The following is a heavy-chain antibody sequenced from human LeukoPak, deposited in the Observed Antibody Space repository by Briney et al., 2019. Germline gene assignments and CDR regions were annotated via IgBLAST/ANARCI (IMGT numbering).Heavy chain of an antibody. CDR3: ARESGSDAFDI. J-gene: IGHJ3*02. CDR2: IGAFNGNT. CDR1: GYSFDRYG. V-gene: IGHV1-18*01. Sequence: ASVKVSCKASGYSFDRYGISWVRQAPGQGLEWLGWIGAFNGNTNYAQNLQGRVTMTADTSTTTAYMELRSLRSEDTAVYYWARESGSDAFDIWGQGTMVTVSS.